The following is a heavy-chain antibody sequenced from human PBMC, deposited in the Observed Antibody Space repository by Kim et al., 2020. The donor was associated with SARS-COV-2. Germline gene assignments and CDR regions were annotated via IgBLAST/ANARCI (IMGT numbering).Heavy chain of an antibody. CDR2: IYYSGST. J-gene: IGHJ5*02. V-gene: IGHV4-39*01. D-gene: IGHD2-15*01. Sequence: SETLSLTCTVSGGSISSSSYYWGWIRQPPGKGLEWIGSIYYSGSTYYNPSLKSRVTISVDTSKNQFSLKLSSVTAADTAVYYCARQIIGGSWPFDPWGQGTLVTVSS. CDR1: GGSISSSSYY. CDR3: ARQIIGGSWPFDP.